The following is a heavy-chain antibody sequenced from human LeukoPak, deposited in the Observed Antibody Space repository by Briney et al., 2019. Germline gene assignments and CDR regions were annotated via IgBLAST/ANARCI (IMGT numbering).Heavy chain of an antibody. CDR2: ISYDGSNK. Sequence: GWSLRLSCAASGFSVSGNYMSWVRRAPGKGLEWVAVISYDGSNKYYADSVKGRFTISRDNSKNTLYLQMNSLRAEDTAVYYCAKDQYGDYPYFQHWGQGTLVTVSS. D-gene: IGHD4-17*01. CDR1: GFSVSGNY. CDR3: AKDQYGDYPYFQH. J-gene: IGHJ1*01. V-gene: IGHV3-30*18.